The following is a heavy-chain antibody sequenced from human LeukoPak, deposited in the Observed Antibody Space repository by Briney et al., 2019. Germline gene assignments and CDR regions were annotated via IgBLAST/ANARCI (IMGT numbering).Heavy chain of an antibody. J-gene: IGHJ6*03. CDR2: ISRTGHST. CDR1: GFSFTDYY. V-gene: IGHV3-11*01. D-gene: IGHD4-17*01. Sequence: PGGSLRLSCEASGFSFTDYYGTWIRQAPGKGLEWVSYISRTGHSTYYGDSVAGRFTISRDTAKNSLFLQMTSLRAEDTAVYYCARAGDSGDFPLGYFYYMDVWGKGTTVTVSS. CDR3: ARAGDSGDFPLGYFYYMDV.